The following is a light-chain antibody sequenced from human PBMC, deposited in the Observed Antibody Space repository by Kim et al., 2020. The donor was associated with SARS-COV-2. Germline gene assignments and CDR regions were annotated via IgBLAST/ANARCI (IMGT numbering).Light chain of an antibody. CDR2: YDS. CDR1: IFSSLS. Sequence: PGNTACLPCCGNIFSSLSVPCYQRQPSHAPVLFIYYDSDRPSGTPGLFAGSNSATTATLPTSRVDAWDDAYYYCQVWYSSSAHWVFGGGTQLTVL. CDR3: QVWYSSSAHWV. V-gene: IGLV3-21*04. J-gene: IGLJ3*02.